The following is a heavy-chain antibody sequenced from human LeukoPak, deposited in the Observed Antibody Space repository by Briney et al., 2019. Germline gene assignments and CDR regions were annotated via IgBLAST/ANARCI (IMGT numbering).Heavy chain of an antibody. V-gene: IGHV3-48*01. CDR3: ARGGSITMIVVVISPGDAFDI. J-gene: IGHJ3*02. CDR2: ISSSGATI. D-gene: IGHD3-22*01. Sequence: GGSLRLSCAASGFTFSNYGMNWVRQAPGRGLKWVSYISSSGATIYYADSVKGRFTISRDNAKNSLYLQMNSLRAEDTAVYYCARGGSITMIVVVISPGDAFDIWGQGTMVTVSS. CDR1: GFTFSNYG.